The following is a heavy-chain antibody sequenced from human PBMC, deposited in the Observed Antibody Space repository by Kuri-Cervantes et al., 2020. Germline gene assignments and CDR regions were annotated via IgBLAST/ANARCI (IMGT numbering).Heavy chain of an antibody. CDR2: IYYSGST. V-gene: IGHV4-61*10. Sequence: SETLSLTCTVSGGSISSGSYYWGWIRQPAGKGLEWIGYIYYSGSTNYNPSLKSRVTISVDTSKNQFSLKLSSVTAADKAVYYCARGLRVLWFGESGPYDYGMDVWGQGTTVTVSS. CDR1: GGSISSGSYY. D-gene: IGHD3-10*01. J-gene: IGHJ6*02. CDR3: ARGLRVLWFGESGPYDYGMDV.